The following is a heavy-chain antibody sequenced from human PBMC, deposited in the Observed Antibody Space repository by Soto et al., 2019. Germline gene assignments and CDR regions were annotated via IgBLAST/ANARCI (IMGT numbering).Heavy chain of an antibody. CDR1: GGTFSSYA. D-gene: IGHD3-9*01. CDR2: IILIFGTA. CDR3: ARGDLYYDILTGYQTMWAFDI. J-gene: IGHJ3*02. Sequence: GASVKVSCKASGGTFSSYAISWVRQAPGQGLEWMGGIILIFGTANYAQKFQGRVTITADESTSTAYMELSSLRSEDTAVYYCARGDLYYDILTGYQTMWAFDIWGQGTMVTV. V-gene: IGHV1-69*13.